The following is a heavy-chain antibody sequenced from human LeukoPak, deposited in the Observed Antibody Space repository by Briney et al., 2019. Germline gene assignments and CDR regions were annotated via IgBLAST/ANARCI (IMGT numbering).Heavy chain of an antibody. CDR2: IIPIFGIA. Sequence: ASVKVSCKASGGTFSSYAISWVRQAPGQGLEWMGRIIPIFGIANYAQKFQGRVTITADKSTSTAYMELSSLRSEDTAVYYCARDLGERCSGYDGVYFDYWGQGTLVTVSS. J-gene: IGHJ4*02. CDR3: ARDLGERCSGYDGVYFDY. CDR1: GGTFSSYA. V-gene: IGHV1-69*04. D-gene: IGHD5-12*01.